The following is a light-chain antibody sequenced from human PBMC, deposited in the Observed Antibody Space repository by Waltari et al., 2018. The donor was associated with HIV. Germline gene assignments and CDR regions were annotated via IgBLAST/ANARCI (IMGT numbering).Light chain of an antibody. CDR1: QDISDF. V-gene: IGKV1-33*01. CDR3: QQYDNLPLT. Sequence: DIQMTPSPSSLSSSVGDRVPITCQAIQDISDFLNWYQQKPGKAPKLLIYDASNLETGVPSTFSGSGSGTDFTFTISSLQPEDIATYYCQQYDNLPLTFGGGTKVEIK. CDR2: DAS. J-gene: IGKJ4*01.